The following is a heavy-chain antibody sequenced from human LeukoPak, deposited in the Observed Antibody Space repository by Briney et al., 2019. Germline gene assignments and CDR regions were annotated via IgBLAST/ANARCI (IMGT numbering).Heavy chain of an antibody. J-gene: IGHJ4*02. CDR1: GFTFSSYE. CDR2: ISSSSSYI. Sequence: GGSLRLSCAASGFTFSSYEMNWVRQAPGKGLEWVSSISSSSSYIYYADSVKGRFTISRDNAKNSLYLQMNSLRAEDTAVYYCARVWFGELLFVDYWGQGTLVTVSS. CDR3: ARVWFGELLFVDY. V-gene: IGHV3-21*01. D-gene: IGHD3-10*01.